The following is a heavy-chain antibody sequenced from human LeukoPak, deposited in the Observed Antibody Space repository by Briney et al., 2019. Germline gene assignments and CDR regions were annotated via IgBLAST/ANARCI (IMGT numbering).Heavy chain of an antibody. CDR3: ARDPSLDY. CDR2: IYYDGANK. J-gene: IGHJ4*02. CDR1: GFTFSSYG. V-gene: IGHV3-33*01. Sequence: EGSLRLSCAASGFTFSSYGMHWVRQAPGKGLEWVAHIYYDGANKYYADSVKGRFTISRDISKSTLYLQMNSLRAEDTAVYYCARDPSLDYWGQGTLVTVSS.